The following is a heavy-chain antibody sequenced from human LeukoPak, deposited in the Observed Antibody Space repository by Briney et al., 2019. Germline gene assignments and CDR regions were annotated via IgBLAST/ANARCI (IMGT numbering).Heavy chain of an antibody. Sequence: PSETLSLTCAVYGGSFSSYYWSWIRQPAGKGLEWIGRIYTSGSTNYNPSLKSRVTMSVDTSKNQFSLKLSSVTAADTAVYYCARDALFYYGSGSYLRGEVQYWFDPWGQGTLVTVSS. D-gene: IGHD3-10*01. CDR2: IYTSGST. V-gene: IGHV4-4*07. CDR3: ARDALFYYGSGSYLRGEVQYWFDP. CDR1: GGSFSSYY. J-gene: IGHJ5*02.